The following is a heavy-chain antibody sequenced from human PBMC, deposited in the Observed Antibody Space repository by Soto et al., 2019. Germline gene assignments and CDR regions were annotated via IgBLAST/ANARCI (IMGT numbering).Heavy chain of an antibody. V-gene: IGHV3-15*07. CDR3: TTGSVEGI. J-gene: IGHJ6*02. D-gene: IGHD2-15*01. Sequence: VQLVESAGGLVKPGGSLRLSCVASGFSFNEAWMNWVRQAPGQGLEWVGRIKTSAGGGATNYAAPVQGRFTISRDDSKNTLYLHMNSLRTEDTAIYYCTTGSVEGIWGQGTTVIVSS. CDR2: IKTSAGGGAT. CDR1: GFSFNEAW.